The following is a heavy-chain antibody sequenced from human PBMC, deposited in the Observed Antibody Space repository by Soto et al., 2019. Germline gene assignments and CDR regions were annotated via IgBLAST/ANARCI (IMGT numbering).Heavy chain of an antibody. CDR3: ARRSTYCSSSGCYFDY. J-gene: IGHJ4*02. CDR2: IHPGDSDT. Sequence: PGESLKISCKGSGYSFISYWIVWVRQMPGKGLEYMGIIHPGDSDTRYSPSFQGQVTISADKSISTAYLQWSSLKASDTAMYYCARRSTYCSSSGCYFDYWGQGIPVTVSS. V-gene: IGHV5-51*01. D-gene: IGHD2-2*01. CDR1: GYSFISYW.